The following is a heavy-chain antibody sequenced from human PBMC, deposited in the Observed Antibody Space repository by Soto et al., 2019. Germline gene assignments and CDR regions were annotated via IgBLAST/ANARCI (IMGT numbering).Heavy chain of an antibody. D-gene: IGHD5-12*01. V-gene: IGHV4-59*01. CDR3: ARAYGGFDNGLDV. CDR1: GDSIRSYY. CDR2: IYYSGST. J-gene: IGHJ6*02. Sequence: SETLSLTCTVSGDSIRSYYWTWIRQPPGKGLELIGYIYYSGSTRYNPSLKSRVTISVDMSKNQFSLKLSSVIAADTAVYYCARAYGGFDNGLDVWGQGTAVTVS.